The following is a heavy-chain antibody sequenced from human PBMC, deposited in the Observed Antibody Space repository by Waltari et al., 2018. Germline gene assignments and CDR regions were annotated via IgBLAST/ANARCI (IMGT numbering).Heavy chain of an antibody. V-gene: IGHV1-69*14. CDR2: ISPIFGTA. Sequence: QVQLVQSGAEVKKPGSSVKVSCQASGGTFSSYAISWVRQAPGQGREWMGGISPIFGTANYAQKFQGRVTITADKSTSTAYMELSSLRSEDTAVYYCARDRNYGSGCYYKPNWFDPWGQGTLVTVSS. CDR3: ARDRNYGSGCYYKPNWFDP. CDR1: GGTFSSYA. J-gene: IGHJ5*02. D-gene: IGHD3-10*01.